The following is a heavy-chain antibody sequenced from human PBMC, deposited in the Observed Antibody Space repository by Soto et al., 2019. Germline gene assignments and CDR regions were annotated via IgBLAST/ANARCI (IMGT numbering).Heavy chain of an antibody. D-gene: IGHD3-22*01. Sequence: KPSETLSLTCTVSGGSISSSSYYWGWIRQPPGKGLEWIGSIYYSGSTYYNPSLKSRVTISVDRSKNQFSLKLSSVTAADTAVYYCARDNYDSSGFPDYWGQGTLVTVSS. V-gene: IGHV4-39*07. J-gene: IGHJ4*02. CDR2: IYYSGST. CDR3: ARDNYDSSGFPDY. CDR1: GGSISSSSYY.